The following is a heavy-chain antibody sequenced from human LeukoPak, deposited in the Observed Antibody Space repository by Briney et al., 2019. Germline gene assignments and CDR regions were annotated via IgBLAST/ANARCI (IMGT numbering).Heavy chain of an antibody. D-gene: IGHD6-19*01. CDR1: GDSVSNNNAA. V-gene: IGHV6-1*01. CDR3: ARDPGAGDFDY. CDR2: AYYRSKWYY. J-gene: IGHJ4*02. Sequence: QTLSLTCAISGDSVSNNNAAWHWLRQSPSRGLEWLGRAYYRSKWYYDYAVSVKSRITINPDTSKNHFSLQLNSVTPEDTAVYYCARDPGAGDFDYWARGTLVTVSS.